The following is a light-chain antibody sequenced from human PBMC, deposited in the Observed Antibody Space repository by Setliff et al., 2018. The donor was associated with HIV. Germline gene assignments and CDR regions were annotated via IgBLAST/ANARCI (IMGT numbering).Light chain of an antibody. V-gene: IGLV2-23*02. CDR3: CSYAGSYTYV. J-gene: IGLJ1*01. CDR1: SGDVGTYNL. CDR2: EVT. Sequence: QSVLTQPASVSGSPGQAITISCTGTSGDVGTYNLVSWYQQHPGKAPQLIIYEVTKRPSGVSARFSGSKSGNTASLIISGLQAGDEADYYCCSYAGSYTYVFGTGTKVTVL.